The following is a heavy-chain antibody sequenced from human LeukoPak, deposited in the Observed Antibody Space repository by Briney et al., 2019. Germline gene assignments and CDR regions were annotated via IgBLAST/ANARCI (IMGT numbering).Heavy chain of an antibody. V-gene: IGHV3-21*01. D-gene: IGHD3-22*01. J-gene: IGHJ4*01. CDR3: ARPYYYDSSGYYSLYYFEF. CDR1: GFTFSSYN. CDR2: ISSSSASI. Sequence: PGGSLRLSCAASGFTFSSYNMHWVRQAPGKGPEWVSSISSSSASIYYADSVKGRFTISRDNAKNSLYLQMNSLRAEDTAVYYCARPYYYDSSGYYSLYYFEFWGHGTLVTVSS.